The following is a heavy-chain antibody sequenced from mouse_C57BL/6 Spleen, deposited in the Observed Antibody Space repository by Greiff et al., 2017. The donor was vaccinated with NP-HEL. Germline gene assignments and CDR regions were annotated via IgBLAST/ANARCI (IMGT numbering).Heavy chain of an antibody. J-gene: IGHJ2*01. CDR3: ARRDYGSDYFDY. Sequence: SGPELVKPGASVKISCKASGYSFTGYYMNWVKQSPEKSLEWIGEINPSTGGTTYNQKFKAKATLTVDKSSSTAYMQLKSLTSEDSAVYYCARRDYGSDYFDYWGQGTTLTVSS. CDR1: GYSFTGYY. CDR2: INPSTGGT. D-gene: IGHD1-1*01. V-gene: IGHV1-42*01.